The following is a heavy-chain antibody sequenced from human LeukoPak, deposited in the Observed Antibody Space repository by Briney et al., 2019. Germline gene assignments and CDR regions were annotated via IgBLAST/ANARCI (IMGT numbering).Heavy chain of an antibody. D-gene: IGHD2-15*01. CDR2: ISSSGSTI. J-gene: IGHJ6*02. CDR3: ARDAVVVVAAIAGYGMDV. Sequence: GGSLRLSCAASGFTFSDYYMSWIRHAPGKGLEWVSYISSSGSTIYYADSVKGRFTISRDNAKNSLYLQMNSLRAEDTAVYYCARDAVVVVAAIAGYGMDVWGQGTTVTVSS. CDR1: GFTFSDYY. V-gene: IGHV3-11*01.